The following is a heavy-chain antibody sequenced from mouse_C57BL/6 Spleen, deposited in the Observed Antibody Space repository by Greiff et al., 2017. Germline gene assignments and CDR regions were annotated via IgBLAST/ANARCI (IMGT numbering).Heavy chain of an antibody. CDR1: GFNIKDDY. J-gene: IGHJ2*01. Sequence: EVQLQQSGAELVRPGASVKLSCTASGFNIKDDYMHWVKQRPEQGLEWIGWIDPENGDTEYASKFQGKATITADTSSNTAYLQLSSLTSEDTAVYYGTTWDEGYWGQGTTLTVSS. V-gene: IGHV14-4*01. D-gene: IGHD4-1*01. CDR3: TTWDEGY. CDR2: IDPENGDT.